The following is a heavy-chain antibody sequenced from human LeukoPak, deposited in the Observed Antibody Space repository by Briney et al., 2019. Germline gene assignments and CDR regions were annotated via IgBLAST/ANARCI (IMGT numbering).Heavy chain of an antibody. V-gene: IGHV3-30-3*01. CDR3: ARDKSLTGDGGYFDY. D-gene: IGHD7-27*01. CDR2: ISYDGSNK. CDR1: GFTFSSYA. Sequence: PGGSLRLSCAAAGFTFSSYAMHWVRQAPGKGLEWVAVISYDGSNKYYADSVKGRFTISRDNSKNTLYLQMNSLRAEDTAVYCCARDKSLTGDGGYFDYWGQGTLVTVSS. J-gene: IGHJ4*02.